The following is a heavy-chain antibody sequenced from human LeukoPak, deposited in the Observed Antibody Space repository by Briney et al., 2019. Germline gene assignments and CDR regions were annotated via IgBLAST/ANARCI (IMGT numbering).Heavy chain of an antibody. CDR2: ISYDGSNK. CDR3: ARDHSASYDAFDI. J-gene: IGHJ3*02. CDR1: GFTFSSYA. Sequence: GGSLRLSCAASGFTFSSYAMHWVRQAPGKGLEWVAVISYDGSNKYYADSVKGRFTISRDNSKNTLYLQMNSLRAEDTAVYYCARDHSASYDAFDIWGQGTMVTVSS. V-gene: IGHV3-30-3*01. D-gene: IGHD2-15*01.